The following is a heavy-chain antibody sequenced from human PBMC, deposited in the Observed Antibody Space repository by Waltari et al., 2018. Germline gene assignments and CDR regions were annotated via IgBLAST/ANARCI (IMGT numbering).Heavy chain of an antibody. V-gene: IGHV4-31*01. D-gene: IGHD2-21*01. CDR3: ASTNCGGDCYSSPEYFQH. CDR1: GGSISSGGYY. CDR2: IYYSGST. Sequence: QVPLQESGTGLVKPSQTLSLTCTVSGGSISSGGYYWSWIRQHPGKGLEWIGYIYYSGSTYYNPSLKSQVTISVDTSKNQFSLKLSSVTAADTAVYYCASTNCGGDCYSSPEYFQHWGQGTLVTVSS. J-gene: IGHJ1*01.